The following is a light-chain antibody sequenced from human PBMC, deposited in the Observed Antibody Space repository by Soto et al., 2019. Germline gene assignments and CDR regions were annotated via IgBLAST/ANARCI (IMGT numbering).Light chain of an antibody. J-gene: IGKJ1*01. CDR2: GAS. V-gene: IGKV3-20*01. CDR3: QQYVSPPWT. CDR1: QSLSKTY. Sequence: EIVLTQSPCALSLSPGEGATLSCRASQSLSKTYLAWYQKKPGQAPRLLIDGASSRATGTPDRFSGSGSGTDFTLTISRLEPEDFAVYYCQQYVSPPWTFGQGTKVDIK.